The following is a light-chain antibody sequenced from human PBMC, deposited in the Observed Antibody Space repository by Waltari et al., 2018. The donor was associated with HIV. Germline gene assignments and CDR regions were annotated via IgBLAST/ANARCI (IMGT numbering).Light chain of an antibody. V-gene: IGLV2-23*02. CDR2: EVS. Sequence: QSALTQPASASRSPRQSITIPCTGTSSDAGSYTLVSWYQQHPGKAPKLMIYEVSKRPSGVSNRFSGSKSGNTASLTISGLQAEDEADYYCCSYAGSSTLEVFGGGTKLTVL. J-gene: IGLJ2*01. CDR1: SSDAGSYTL. CDR3: CSYAGSSTLEV.